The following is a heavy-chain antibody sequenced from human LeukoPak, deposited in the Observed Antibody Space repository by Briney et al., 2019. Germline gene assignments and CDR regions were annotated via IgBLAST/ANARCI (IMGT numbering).Heavy chain of an antibody. V-gene: IGHV4-39*07. CDR2: IYYSGST. CDR3: ARIAVGAPDRFDY. CDR1: GGSISSSSYY. D-gene: IGHD1-26*01. Sequence: TSETLSLTCTVSGGSISSSSYYWGWIRQPPGKGLEWIGSIYYSGSTYYNPSLKSRVTISVDTSKNQFSLKLSSVTAADTAVYYCARIAVGAPDRFDYWGQGTLVTVSS. J-gene: IGHJ4*02.